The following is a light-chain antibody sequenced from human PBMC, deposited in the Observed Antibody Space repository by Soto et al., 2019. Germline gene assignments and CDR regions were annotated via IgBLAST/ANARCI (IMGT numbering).Light chain of an antibody. CDR3: EQYVGAPRT. CDR1: QTITTW. Sequence: DIELTQSPSSLSASVGDRVSITCRASQTITTWLAWYQQKPGKAPKLLMYKASSLESGVPSRFSGSGSGTEFTLTISSLQPDDFATYYCEQYVGAPRTFGQGTKVDIK. V-gene: IGKV1-5*03. J-gene: IGKJ1*01. CDR2: KAS.